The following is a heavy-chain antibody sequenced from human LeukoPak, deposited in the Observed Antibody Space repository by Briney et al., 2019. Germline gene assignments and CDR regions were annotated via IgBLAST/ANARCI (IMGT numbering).Heavy chain of an antibody. V-gene: IGHV1-69*13. CDR1: GGTFSSYA. D-gene: IGHD1-26*01. Sequence: SVKVSCKASGGTFSSYAISWGPHTPGQGHEWRGGIIPIFGTANYAQKFQGRVAVTADESTSRAYMELSSLRSEDTAVYYCYCDSGSYYAGYMDVWGKGSTV. CDR2: IIPIFGTA. J-gene: IGHJ6*03. CDR3: YCDSGSYYAGYMDV.